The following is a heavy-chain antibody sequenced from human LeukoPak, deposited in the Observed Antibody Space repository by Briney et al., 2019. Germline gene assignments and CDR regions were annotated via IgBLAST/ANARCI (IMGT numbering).Heavy chain of an antibody. Sequence: GGSLRLSCAASGFTFSSYSMNWVRQAPGKGLEWVSSISSSSSYIYYADSVKGRFTISRDNAKNSLYLQMNSLRAEDTAVYYCARVAMQLGVPAAPYYFDYWGQGTLVTVSS. D-gene: IGHD2-2*01. CDR3: ARVAMQLGVPAAPYYFDY. CDR2: ISSSSSYI. J-gene: IGHJ4*02. CDR1: GFTFSSYS. V-gene: IGHV3-21*01.